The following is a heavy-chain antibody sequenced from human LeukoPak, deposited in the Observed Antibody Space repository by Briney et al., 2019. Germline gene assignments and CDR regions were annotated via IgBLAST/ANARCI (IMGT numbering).Heavy chain of an antibody. J-gene: IGHJ6*02. Sequence: ASVKVSCKASGYTFTSYYMHWVRQAPGQGLEWMGIINPSGGSTSYAQKFQGRVTMTTDTSTSTAYMELRSLRSDDTAVYYCAREGSAITMVRGVTPYYYYGMDVWGQGTTVTVSS. CDR1: GYTFTSYY. CDR3: AREGSAITMVRGVTPYYYYGMDV. D-gene: IGHD3-10*01. V-gene: IGHV1-46*01. CDR2: INPSGGST.